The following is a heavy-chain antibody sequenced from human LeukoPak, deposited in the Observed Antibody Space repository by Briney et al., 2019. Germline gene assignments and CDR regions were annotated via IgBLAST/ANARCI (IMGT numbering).Heavy chain of an antibody. D-gene: IGHD1-7*01. J-gene: IGHJ4*02. V-gene: IGHV3-23*01. CDR3: AKAGGNSFFDY. CDR2: ISPGTGST. Sequence: SGGSLRLSCAASGVTFSSYAMNWVRQGPGKGLQWVSAISPGTGSTYYADSVKGRFTISRDNSKNTLYLQMNSLSAEDTAVYYCAKAGGNSFFDYWGQGTLVTVSS. CDR1: GVTFSSYA.